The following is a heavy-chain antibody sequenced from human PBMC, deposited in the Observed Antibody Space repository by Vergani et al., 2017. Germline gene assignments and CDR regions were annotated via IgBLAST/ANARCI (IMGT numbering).Heavy chain of an antibody. J-gene: IGHJ6*03. CDR1: GGSISSYY. Sequence: QVQLQESGPGLVKPSETLSLTCTVSGGSISSYYWSWIRQPPGKGLEWIGYIYYSRSTNYNPSLKSRVTISVDTSKNQFSLKLSSVTAADTAVYYCARRVAVAGRNYYYYYMDVWGKGTTVTVSS. CDR2: IYYSRST. CDR3: ARRVAVAGRNYYYYYMDV. D-gene: IGHD6-19*01. V-gene: IGHV4-59*08.